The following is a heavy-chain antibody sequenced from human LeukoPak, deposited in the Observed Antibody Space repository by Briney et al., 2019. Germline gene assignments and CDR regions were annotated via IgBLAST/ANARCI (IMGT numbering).Heavy chain of an antibody. V-gene: IGHV3-21*01. CDR3: ASYYYDSSGYYY. CDR2: ISTSSSYI. J-gene: IGHJ4*02. CDR1: GFTFSSYS. D-gene: IGHD3-22*01. Sequence: GGSLRLSCTASGFTFSSYSMNWVRQAPGKGLEWVSSISTSSSYIYYADSVKGRFTISRDNAKNSLYLQMNSLRAEDTAVYYCASYYYDSSGYYYWGQGTLVTVSS.